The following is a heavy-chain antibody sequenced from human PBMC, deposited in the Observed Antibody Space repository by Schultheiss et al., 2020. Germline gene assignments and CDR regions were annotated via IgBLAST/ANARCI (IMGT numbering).Heavy chain of an antibody. CDR1: GGSISSSSYY. CDR3: ARAWDYYYYGMDV. D-gene: IGHD7-27*01. Sequence: SETLSLTCTVSGGSISSSSYYWGWIRQPPGKGLEWIGYIYYSGSTNYNPSLKSRVTISVDTSKNQFSLKLSSVTAADTAVYYCARAWDYYYYGMDVWGQGTTVT. CDR2: IYYSGST. J-gene: IGHJ6*02. V-gene: IGHV4-61*05.